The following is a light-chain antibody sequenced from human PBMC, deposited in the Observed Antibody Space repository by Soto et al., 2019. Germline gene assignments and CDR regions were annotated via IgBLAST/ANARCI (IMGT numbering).Light chain of an antibody. CDR1: SSDVGTYNL. V-gene: IGLV2-23*02. Sequence: QSVLTQPASVSGSPGQSVTISCTGTSSDVGTYNLVSWYQQHAGKAPKLMIYEVTKRPSGVSDRFSGSKSGNTASLTISGLQAEDEADYYCCSYARSSIVVFGAGTKLTVL. CDR3: CSYARSSIVV. J-gene: IGLJ2*01. CDR2: EVT.